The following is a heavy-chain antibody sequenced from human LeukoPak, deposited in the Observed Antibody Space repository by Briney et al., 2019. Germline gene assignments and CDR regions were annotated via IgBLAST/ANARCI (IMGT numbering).Heavy chain of an antibody. D-gene: IGHD5-18*01. CDR3: ARGEQLWAPFDY. CDR1: GFTFSSYA. CDR2: ILSSGGST. J-gene: IGHJ4*02. V-gene: IGHV3-23*01. Sequence: PGGSLRLSCAASGFTFSSYAMSWVRQAPGKGLEWVSGILSSGGSTYYADSVKGRFTISRDNSKTTLFLQMNSLRAEDTAVYYCARGEQLWAPFDYWGQGTLVTVSS.